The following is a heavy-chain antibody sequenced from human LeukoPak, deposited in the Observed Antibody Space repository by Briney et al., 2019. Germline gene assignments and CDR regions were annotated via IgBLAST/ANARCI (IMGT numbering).Heavy chain of an antibody. V-gene: IGHV3-23*01. CDR2: ISGSGGST. CDR3: ANSEPQVVVITPFDY. CDR1: RHLHRLPY. D-gene: IGHD3-22*01. J-gene: IGHJ4*02. Sequence: PGGSLRLSRASSRHLHRLPYMRGATQAPGKGLEWVSAISGSGGSTYYADSVKGRFTISRDNSKNTLYLQMNSLRAEDTAVYYFANSEPQVVVITPFDYWGQGTLVTVSS.